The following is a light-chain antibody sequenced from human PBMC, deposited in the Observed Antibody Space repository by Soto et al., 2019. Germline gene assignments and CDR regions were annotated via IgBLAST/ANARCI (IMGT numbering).Light chain of an antibody. CDR1: QSISSY. CDR2: AAS. J-gene: IGKJ1*01. Sequence: DIQMAQSPSSLSASVGDRVTITCRASQSISSYLNWYQQKPWKAPKLLIYAASSLQSGVPSRFSGSGSGTDFTLTISSLQPEDFATYYCQQSYSSWTFGQGTKVDIK. CDR3: QQSYSSWT. V-gene: IGKV1-39*01.